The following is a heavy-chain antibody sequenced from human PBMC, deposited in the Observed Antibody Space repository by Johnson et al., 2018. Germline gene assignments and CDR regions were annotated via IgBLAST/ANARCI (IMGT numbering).Heavy chain of an antibody. V-gene: IGHV4-61*02. CDR2: IYNTGRT. CDR1: GSSISSGTYY. D-gene: IGHD6-13*01. Sequence: QVQLQESGPGLVEPSQTLSLSCTVSGSSISSGTYYWSWIRQPAGKGLEWIGRIYNTGRTNYNPSLKSRVTISVDPSTNQFSLKLSSVPAADTAVYYCARNYIAAAWGYFDYWGQGTLVTVSS. CDR3: ARNYIAAAWGYFDY. J-gene: IGHJ4*02.